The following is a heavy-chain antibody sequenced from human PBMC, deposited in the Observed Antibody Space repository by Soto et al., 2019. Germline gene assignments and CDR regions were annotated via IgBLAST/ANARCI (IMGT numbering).Heavy chain of an antibody. V-gene: IGHV3-20*04. J-gene: IGHJ4*02. Sequence: GGSLRLSCAASGFTFDDYGMTWARQAPGKGLEWVSGVNWNGGSTGYADSVKGRFTISRDNAKNSLYLQMNSLRAEDTAFYYCVRGASLNFDYWGQGTLVTVSS. D-gene: IGHD1-26*01. CDR1: GFTFDDYG. CDR3: VRGASLNFDY. CDR2: VNWNGGST.